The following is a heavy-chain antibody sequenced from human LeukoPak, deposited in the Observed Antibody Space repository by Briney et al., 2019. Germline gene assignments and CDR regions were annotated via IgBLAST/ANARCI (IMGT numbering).Heavy chain of an antibody. V-gene: IGHV4-34*01. Sequence: SETLSLTCTVNGGSFSGYYWSWIRQPPGKGLEWIGEINHSGSTNYNPSLKSRVTISVDTSKNQFSLKLSSVTAADTAVYYCARGRLGIFGVVIIQYFDYWGQGTLVTVSS. J-gene: IGHJ4*02. CDR1: GGSFSGYY. D-gene: IGHD3-3*01. CDR3: ARGRLGIFGVVIIQYFDY. CDR2: INHSGST.